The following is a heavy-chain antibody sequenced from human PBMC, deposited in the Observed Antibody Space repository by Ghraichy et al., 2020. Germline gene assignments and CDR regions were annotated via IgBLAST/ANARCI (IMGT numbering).Heavy chain of an antibody. V-gene: IGHV4-59*11. CDR3: ARYRSLGLDAFDF. J-gene: IGHJ3*01. Sequence: GGAITSHQWNWIRQSPGKGLEWIAYIDYAGRTNHNPSLKSRVTISADTSKNQVSLKLRSVTAADTALYFCARYRSLGLDAFDFWGQGTMVIVSS. D-gene: IGHD3-16*01. CDR2: IDYAGRT. CDR1: GGAITSHQ.